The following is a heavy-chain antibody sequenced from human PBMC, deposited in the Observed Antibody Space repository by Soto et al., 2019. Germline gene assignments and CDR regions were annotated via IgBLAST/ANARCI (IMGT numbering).Heavy chain of an antibody. J-gene: IGHJ5*02. D-gene: IGHD1-1*01. V-gene: IGHV2-5*02. CDR1: GFSLSTSGVG. CDR2: IYWDNDR. CDR3: AHRRPWSSDWNSGWFDP. Sequence: QITLKESGPTLVQPTQTLTLTCTFSGFSLSTSGVGVGWIRQPPGKALEYLAVIYWDNDRRYNPSLNSRLTINKDTSKNQVVLTMTNMDPADTATYFCAHRRPWSSDWNSGWFDPWGQGTLVTVSS.